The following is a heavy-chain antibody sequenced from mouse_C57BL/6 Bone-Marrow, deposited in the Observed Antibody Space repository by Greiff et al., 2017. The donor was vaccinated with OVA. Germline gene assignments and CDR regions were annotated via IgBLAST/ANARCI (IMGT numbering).Heavy chain of an antibody. J-gene: IGHJ2*01. CDR1: GFSFNTYA. CDR2: IRSKSNNYAT. D-gene: IGHD1-1*01. V-gene: IGHV10-1*01. Sequence: EVKLMESGGGLVQPKGSLKLSCAASGFSFNTYAMNWVRQAPGKGLEWVARIRSKSNNYATYYADSVKDRFTISRDDSESMLYLQMNNLKTEDTAMYYCVRHVGDYYGYYFDYWGQGTTLTVSS. CDR3: VRHVGDYYGYYFDY.